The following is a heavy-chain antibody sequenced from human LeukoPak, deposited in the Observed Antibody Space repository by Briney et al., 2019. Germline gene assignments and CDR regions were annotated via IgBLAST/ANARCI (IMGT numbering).Heavy chain of an antibody. CDR3: AKNRSYPSFDY. CDR1: GFTFSNYA. CDR2: ISDSGGHT. Sequence: PGESLRLSCAASGFTFSNYAMSWVRQAPGKGLEWVSAISDSGGHTYYADSVKGRFTVSRDNSKNTLYLQMNSLRAEDTAVYYCAKNRSYPSFDYWGQGTLVTVSS. V-gene: IGHV3-23*01. J-gene: IGHJ4*02. D-gene: IGHD3-10*01.